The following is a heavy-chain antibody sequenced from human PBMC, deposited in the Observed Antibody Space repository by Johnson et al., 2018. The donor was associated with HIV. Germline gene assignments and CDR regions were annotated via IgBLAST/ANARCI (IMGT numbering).Heavy chain of an antibody. J-gene: IGHJ3*02. CDR1: GFTFSSYW. CDR3: ARQLATGDDAFDI. CDR2: IKQDGSEK. D-gene: IGHD7-27*01. Sequence: SGGGLVQPGGSLRLSCAASGFTFSSYWMSWVRQAPGKGLEWVANIKQDGSEKYYVDSVKGRFTISRDNAKNSLYLQMNSLRAEDTAVYYCARQLATGDDAFDIWGQGTMVTVSS. V-gene: IGHV3-7*01.